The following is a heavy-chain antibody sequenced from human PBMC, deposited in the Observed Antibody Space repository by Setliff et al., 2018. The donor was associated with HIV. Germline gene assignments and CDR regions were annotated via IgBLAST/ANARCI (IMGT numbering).Heavy chain of an antibody. CDR2: INPNNGGT. V-gene: IGHV1-2*02. Sequence: ASVKVSCKASGYTFTGYYMHWVRQAPGQGLEWMGWINPNNGGTKYAQKFQGRVTMTRDTSTSTAYMELSSLRSEDTAVYYCARVRERWLQLDYWGQGTLVTVSS. J-gene: IGHJ4*02. CDR1: GYTFTGYY. CDR3: ARVRERWLQLDY. D-gene: IGHD5-12*01.